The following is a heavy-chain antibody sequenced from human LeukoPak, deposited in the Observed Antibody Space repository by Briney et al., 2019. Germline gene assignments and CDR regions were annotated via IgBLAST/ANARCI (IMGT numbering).Heavy chain of an antibody. CDR2: LYSGGTT. CDR3: ARGTYGSGGCMDV. Sequence: SGGSLRLSCAASGFTVSSNYMSWVRQAPGKGLEWVSVLYSGGTTYYGDSVKGRFTISRDNSKNMLHLQMNSLRAEDTAVYYCARGTYGSGGCMDVWGQGTTVTVSS. V-gene: IGHV3-66*01. CDR1: GFTVSSNY. J-gene: IGHJ6*02. D-gene: IGHD3-10*01.